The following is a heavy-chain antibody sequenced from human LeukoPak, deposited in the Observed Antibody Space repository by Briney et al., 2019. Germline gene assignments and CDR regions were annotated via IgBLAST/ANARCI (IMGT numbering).Heavy chain of an antibody. V-gene: IGHV5-51*01. CDR2: IYPGDSDT. D-gene: IGHD6-19*01. J-gene: IGHJ3*02. Sequence: GESPKISCKGSGYSFTSYWIGWVRQMPGKGLEWMGIIYPGDSDTRYSPSFQGQVTISADKSIGPAYLQWSSLKASDTAMYYCARRIAVAGDDAFDIWGEGAMVTVSS. CDR3: ARRIAVAGDDAFDI. CDR1: GYSFTSYW.